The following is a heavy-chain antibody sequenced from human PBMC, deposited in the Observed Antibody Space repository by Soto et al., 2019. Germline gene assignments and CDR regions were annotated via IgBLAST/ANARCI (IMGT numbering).Heavy chain of an antibody. Sequence: KPSETLSLTCAVSGGSISSSNWWSWVRQPPGKGLEWIGEIYHSGSTNYNPSLKSRVTISVDKSKNQFSLKLSSVTAADTAVYYCAKTYSSSPTRGMDVWGQGTTVTVSS. D-gene: IGHD6-6*01. CDR1: GGSISSSNW. CDR3: AKTYSSSPTRGMDV. V-gene: IGHV4-4*02. CDR2: IYHSGST. J-gene: IGHJ6*02.